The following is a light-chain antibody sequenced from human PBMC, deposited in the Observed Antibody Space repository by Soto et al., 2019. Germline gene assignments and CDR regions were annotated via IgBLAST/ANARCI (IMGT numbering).Light chain of an antibody. CDR2: DAS. CDR3: QKYDTLLRAA. CDR1: QDISNH. Sequence: DIPMAQSPSSLSACVAERVSITCRATQDISNHLNWYQQKPGKARKLLIYDASSLDTGVASRFSGSGSGTDFTFTITSLQPEDIATYYSQKYDTLLRAAFGGGTKVDLK. J-gene: IGKJ4*01. V-gene: IGKV1-33*01.